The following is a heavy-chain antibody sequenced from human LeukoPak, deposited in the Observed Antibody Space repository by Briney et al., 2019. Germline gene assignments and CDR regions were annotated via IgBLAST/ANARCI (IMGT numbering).Heavy chain of an antibody. CDR3: ARGGIYCSGGSCYDYFQH. Sequence: ASVKVSCKASGYTYTGYYMHWVRQAPGQGLEWMGWINPNSGGTNYAQKFQGRVTMSSDTSISTAYMELSRLRSGDTAVYYCARGGIYCSGGSCYDYFQHWGQGTLVTVSS. V-gene: IGHV1-2*02. D-gene: IGHD2-15*01. CDR1: GYTYTGYY. J-gene: IGHJ1*01. CDR2: INPNSGGT.